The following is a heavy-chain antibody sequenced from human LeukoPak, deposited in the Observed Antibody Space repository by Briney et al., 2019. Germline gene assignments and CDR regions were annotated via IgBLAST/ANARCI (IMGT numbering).Heavy chain of an antibody. V-gene: IGHV3-74*01. CDR2: INSDGSWT. Sequence: GGSLRLSCAASGNYWMHWVRQAPGKGPVWVSHINSDGSWTSYADSVKGRFTISKDNAKNTVYLQMNSLRAEDTAVYYCVSFYETYWGRGTLVTVSS. CDR3: VSFYETY. CDR1: GNYW. D-gene: IGHD2/OR15-2a*01. J-gene: IGHJ4*02.